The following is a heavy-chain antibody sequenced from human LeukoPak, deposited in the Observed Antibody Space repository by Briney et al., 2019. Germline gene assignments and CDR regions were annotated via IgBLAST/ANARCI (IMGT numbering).Heavy chain of an antibody. V-gene: IGHV4-39*01. CDR1: GGSISSSSYY. Sequence: SGTLSLTCTVSGGSISSSSYYWGWIRQPPGKGLEWIGSIYYSGSTYYNPSLKSRVTISVDTSKNQFSLKLSSVTAADTAVYYCARLPPAVVPAASFDPWGQGTLVTVSS. D-gene: IGHD2-2*01. CDR3: ARLPPAVVPAASFDP. CDR2: IYYSGST. J-gene: IGHJ5*02.